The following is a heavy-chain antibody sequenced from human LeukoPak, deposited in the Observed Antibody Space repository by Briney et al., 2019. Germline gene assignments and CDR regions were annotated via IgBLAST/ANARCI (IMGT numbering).Heavy chain of an antibody. J-gene: IGHJ6*03. CDR3: ARCGTSTQYYYYYYYMDV. CDR1: GGSISSGDYY. V-gene: IGHV4-39*01. D-gene: IGHD2-2*01. CDR2: IYYSGST. Sequence: SETLSLTCTVSGGSISSGDYYWGWIRQPPGKGLEWIGNIYYSGSTHYNPSLKSRVTISVDTSKNQFSLKLSSVTAADTAVYYCARCGTSTQYYYYYYYMDVWGKGTTVTVSS.